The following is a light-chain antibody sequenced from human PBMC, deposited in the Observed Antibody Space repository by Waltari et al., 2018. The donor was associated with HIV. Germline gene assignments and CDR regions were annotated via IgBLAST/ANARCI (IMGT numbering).Light chain of an antibody. Sequence: QPVLTQPPSASGTPGHGVTISCSGSTSNIGTNSVYWYQHLPGMAPKLLIYRNKRRPSGIPDRFSGSRSGTSASLAISGLRSEDEADYYCATWDDSLIWVFGGGTKLTVL. V-gene: IGLV1-47*01. CDR2: RNK. CDR3: ATWDDSLIWV. CDR1: TSNIGTNS. J-gene: IGLJ3*02.